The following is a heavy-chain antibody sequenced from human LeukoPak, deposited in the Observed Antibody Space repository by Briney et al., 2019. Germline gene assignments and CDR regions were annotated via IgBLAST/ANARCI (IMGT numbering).Heavy chain of an antibody. CDR1: GXSFTSHW. CDR3: ASPYGSGSKYPYYFDF. V-gene: IGHV5-51*01. Sequence: GESLKISCKGSGXSFTSHWIGWVRQTPGKGLEWMGIIYPGDSATRYSPSFQGQVTISADKSISTAYLQWSSLKASDTAMYYCASPYGSGSKYPYYFDFWGQGTLVTVSS. J-gene: IGHJ4*02. CDR2: IYPGDSAT. D-gene: IGHD3-10*01.